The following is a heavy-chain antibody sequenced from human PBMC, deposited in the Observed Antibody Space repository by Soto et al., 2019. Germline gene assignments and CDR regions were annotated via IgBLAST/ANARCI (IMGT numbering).Heavy chain of an antibody. CDR1: GFTFSSYA. V-gene: IGHV3-30-3*01. Sequence: PLGSLRLSCAASGFTFSSYAMHWVRQAPGKGLEWVAVISYDGSNKYYADSVKGRFTISRDNSKNTLYLQMNSLRAEDTAVYYCARETYYDFWSGPYYGMDVWGQGTTVTVSS. CDR2: ISYDGSNK. CDR3: ARETYYDFWSGPYYGMDV. D-gene: IGHD3-3*01. J-gene: IGHJ6*02.